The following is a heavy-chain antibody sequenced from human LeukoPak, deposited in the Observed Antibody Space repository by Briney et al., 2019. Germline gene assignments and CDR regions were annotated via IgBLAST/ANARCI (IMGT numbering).Heavy chain of an antibody. D-gene: IGHD7-27*01. Sequence: VASVKVSCKASGGTFSSYAISWVRQAPGQGLEWVGRIIPILGIANYAQEFQGRVTITADKSTSTAYMELSSLRSEDTAVYYCARDSSNFPILDDYWGQGTLVTVSS. J-gene: IGHJ4*02. V-gene: IGHV1-69*04. CDR1: GGTFSSYA. CDR3: ARDSSNFPILDDY. CDR2: IIPILGIA.